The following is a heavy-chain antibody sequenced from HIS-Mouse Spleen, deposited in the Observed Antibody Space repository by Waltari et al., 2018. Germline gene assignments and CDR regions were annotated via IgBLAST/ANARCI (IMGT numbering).Heavy chain of an antibody. V-gene: IGHV4-39*07. D-gene: IGHD6-13*01. J-gene: IGHJ2*01. CDR2: IYYSGST. CDR3: AREIPYSSSWYDWYFDL. Sequence: QLQLQESGPGLVKPSETLSLTCTVSGGSISSSSYYWGWIRRPPGKGLEGIGSIYYSGSTYYNPSLRRRVTISVDTSKNQFSLKLSSVTAADTAVYYCAREIPYSSSWYDWYFDLWGRGTLVTVSS. CDR1: GGSISSSSYY.